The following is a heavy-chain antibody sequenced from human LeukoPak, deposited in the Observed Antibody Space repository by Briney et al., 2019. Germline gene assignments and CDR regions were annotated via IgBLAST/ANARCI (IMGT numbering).Heavy chain of an antibody. D-gene: IGHD3-3*01. CDR2: IYYSGST. Sequence: SETLSLTCAVYGGSFSGYYWSWIRQPPGKGLEWIGYIYYSGSTYYNPSLKSRVTISVDTSKNQFSLKLSSVTAADTAVYYCARVQRLAYFDYWGQGTLVTVSS. J-gene: IGHJ4*02. CDR1: GGSFSGYY. V-gene: IGHV4-34*09. CDR3: ARVQRLAYFDY.